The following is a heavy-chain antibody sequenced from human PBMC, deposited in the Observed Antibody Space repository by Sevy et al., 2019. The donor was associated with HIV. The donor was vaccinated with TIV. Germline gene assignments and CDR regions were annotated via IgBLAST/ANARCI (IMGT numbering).Heavy chain of an antibody. CDR3: AGAVYDFWSGYFTGGMDV. CDR1: GFTFSDYY. V-gene: IGHV3-11*01. CDR2: ISSSGSTI. D-gene: IGHD3-3*01. Sequence: GGSLRLSCAASGFTFSDYYMSWIRQAPGKGLEWVSYISSSGSTIYYADSVKGRFTISRDNAKNSLYLQMNSLRAEDTAVYYCAGAVYDFWSGYFTGGMDVWGQGTTVTVSS. J-gene: IGHJ6*02.